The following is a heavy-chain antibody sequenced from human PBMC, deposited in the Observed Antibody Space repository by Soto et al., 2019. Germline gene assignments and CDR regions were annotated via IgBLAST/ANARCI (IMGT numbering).Heavy chain of an antibody. CDR1: GYTFTSHG. CDR2: ISAYNGNT. V-gene: IGHV1-18*01. Sequence: ASVKVSCTASGYTFTSHGISWVRQAPGQGLEWMGWISAYNGNTNYAQKLQGRVTMTTDTSTSTAYMELRSLRSDDTAVYYCEREGRAAAGVAWFDPWGQGTLVTVSS. J-gene: IGHJ5*02. CDR3: EREGRAAAGVAWFDP. D-gene: IGHD6-13*01.